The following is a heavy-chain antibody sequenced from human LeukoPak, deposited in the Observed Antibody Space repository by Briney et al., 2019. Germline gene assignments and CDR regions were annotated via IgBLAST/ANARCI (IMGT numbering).Heavy chain of an antibody. CDR3: ARFTTVTFGFDY. J-gene: IGHJ4*02. CDR1: GYTFTGYY. Sequence: ASVKVSCKASGYTFTGYYMHWVRQAPGQGLEWMGWINLNSGGTNYAQKFQGRVTMTRDTSISTAYMELSRLRSDDTAVYYCARFTTVTFGFDYWGQGTLVTVSS. V-gene: IGHV1-2*02. CDR2: INLNSGGT. D-gene: IGHD4-17*01.